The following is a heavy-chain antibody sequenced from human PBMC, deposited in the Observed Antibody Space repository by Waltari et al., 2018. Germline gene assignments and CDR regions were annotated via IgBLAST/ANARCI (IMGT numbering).Heavy chain of an antibody. CDR3: ASPYSGYDLGAFDI. CDR1: AGSISSSSYY. CDR2: IYYSGST. Sequence: LQLQASGPGLVKPSETLSLTCPVSAGSISSSSYYWAWLRKPPGKGLEWIGSIYYSGSTYYNPSLKSRVTISVDTSKNQFSLKLSSVTAADTAVYYCASPYSGYDLGAFDIWGQGTMVTVSS. D-gene: IGHD5-12*01. V-gene: IGHV4-39*07. J-gene: IGHJ3*02.